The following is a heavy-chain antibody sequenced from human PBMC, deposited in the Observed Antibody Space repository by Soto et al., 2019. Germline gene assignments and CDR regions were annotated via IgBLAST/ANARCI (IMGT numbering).Heavy chain of an antibody. J-gene: IGHJ3*02. Sequence: HPGGSLRLSCAASGFTFSSYDMHWVRQVTGKGLEWVSAIGTAGDTYYPGSVKGRFTISRENAKNSLYLQMNSLRAGDTAVYYCARDQGTHGAFDIWGQGTMVTVSS. D-gene: IGHD1-1*01. V-gene: IGHV3-13*01. CDR3: ARDQGTHGAFDI. CDR2: IGTAGDT. CDR1: GFTFSSYD.